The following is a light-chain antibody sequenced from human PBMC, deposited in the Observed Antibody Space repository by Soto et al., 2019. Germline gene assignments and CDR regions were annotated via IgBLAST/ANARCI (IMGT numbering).Light chain of an antibody. CDR3: QTWGLDIPV. Sequence: QPVLTQSPSASASLGASVKLTCTLSSGHSSYAIAWHQQQPEKGPRYLMNLNSDGSHSKGDGIPDRLSGSSSGAERYLTISSLQSDDEADYYCQTWGLDIPVFGGGTMVTVL. J-gene: IGLJ3*02. V-gene: IGLV4-69*02. CDR1: SGHSSYA. CDR2: LNSDGSH.